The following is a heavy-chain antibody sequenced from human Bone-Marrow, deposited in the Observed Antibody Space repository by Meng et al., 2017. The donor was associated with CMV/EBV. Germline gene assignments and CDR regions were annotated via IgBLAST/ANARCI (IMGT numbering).Heavy chain of an antibody. Sequence: ASVKVSCKASGYTFTSYDINWVRQATGQGLEWMGWMNPNSGNTGYAQKFQGRVTMTRNTSISTAYMELSSLRSEDTAVYYCARDLGGDCSGGSCYFDYWGQGTLVTVSS. CDR1: GYTFTSYD. D-gene: IGHD2-15*01. J-gene: IGHJ4*02. CDR3: ARDLGGDCSGGSCYFDY. V-gene: IGHV1-8*01. CDR2: MNPNSGNT.